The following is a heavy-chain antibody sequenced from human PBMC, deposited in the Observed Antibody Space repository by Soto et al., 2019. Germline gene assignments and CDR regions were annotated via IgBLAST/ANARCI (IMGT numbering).Heavy chain of an antibody. V-gene: IGHV1-8*01. CDR1: GYTFTSYD. CDR3: ARGAKQLAGKGYYYYGMDV. Sequence: GASVKVSCRASGYTFTSYDITWVRQATGQGLEWMGWMNPNSGNTGYAQKFQGRVTMTRNTSISTAYMELSSLRSEDTAVYYCARGAKQLAGKGYYYYGMDVWGPGTTVTVSS. D-gene: IGHD6-6*01. CDR2: MNPNSGNT. J-gene: IGHJ6*02.